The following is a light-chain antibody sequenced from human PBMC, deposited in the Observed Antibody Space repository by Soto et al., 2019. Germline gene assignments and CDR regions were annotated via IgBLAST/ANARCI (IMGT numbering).Light chain of an antibody. CDR3: QQSNSYPYT. CDR2: DAS. V-gene: IGKV1-5*01. Sequence: DIPMTQSPSTLSASVGDRVTITCRASQSISSWLAWYQQKPGKAPKLLIYDASSLESGVPSRFSGSGSGTDSTLTISSLQPDDFAAYYCQQSNSYPYTFGHGTKLEIK. CDR1: QSISSW. J-gene: IGKJ2*01.